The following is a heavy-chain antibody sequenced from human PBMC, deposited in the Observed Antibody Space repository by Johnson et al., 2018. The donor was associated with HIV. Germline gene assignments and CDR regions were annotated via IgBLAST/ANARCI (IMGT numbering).Heavy chain of an antibody. D-gene: IGHD6-13*01. CDR2: IRSDGSSK. V-gene: IGHV3-30*02. Sequence: QVQLVESGGGVVQPGGSLRLSCAASGFTFSLYGMHWVRQAPGKGLEWVAFIRSDGSSKYYADSVTGRFTISRDNSKNALYPQMNSLRAEDTAVYYCAKVVTASTSWLDDALDIWGQGTMVTVSS. CDR3: AKVVTASTSWLDDALDI. J-gene: IGHJ3*02. CDR1: GFTFSLYG.